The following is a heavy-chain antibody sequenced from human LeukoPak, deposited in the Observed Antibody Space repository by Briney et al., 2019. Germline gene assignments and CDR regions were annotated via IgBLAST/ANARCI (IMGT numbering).Heavy chain of an antibody. V-gene: IGHV1-46*01. CDR2: INPSGGST. CDR1: GYTFTSYY. Sequence: ASVKVSCKASGYTFTSYYMHWVRQAPGQGLEWMGMINPSGGSTSYAQKFQGRVTMTRDTSTSTAYMELSSLRSEDTAVYYCATEMTTVTSKRLYNWFDPWGQGTLVTVSS. D-gene: IGHD4-17*01. J-gene: IGHJ5*02. CDR3: ATEMTTVTSKRLYNWFDP.